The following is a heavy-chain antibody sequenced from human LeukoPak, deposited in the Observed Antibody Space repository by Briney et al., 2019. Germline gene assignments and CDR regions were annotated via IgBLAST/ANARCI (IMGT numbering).Heavy chain of an antibody. CDR1: GFTVSSHY. J-gene: IGHJ4*02. V-gene: IGHV3-53*01. CDR2: IYSSGST. D-gene: IGHD3-3*02. CDR3: ARDSSSFPNYFDY. Sequence: GGSLGLSCAASGFTVSSHYMSWVRQAPRKGVEWVSLIYSSGSTFYADSVRGRFTISRDNSKNTLYLQMNSLRPEDTAVYFCARDSSSFPNYFDYWGQGTLVTVSS.